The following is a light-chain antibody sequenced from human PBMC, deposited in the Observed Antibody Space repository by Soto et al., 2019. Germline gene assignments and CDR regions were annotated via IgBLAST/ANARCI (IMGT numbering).Light chain of an antibody. CDR2: TNN. CDR1: SANIGSNT. J-gene: IGLJ1*01. Sequence: QSVLTQPPSASGTPGQRVTISCSGSSANIGSNTVNWYQQLPGTAPKLLIYTNNQRPSGVPDRFSGSKSGTSASLAISGLQSEDEADYYCAAWDDRLNGYVFXTGTKVTV. CDR3: AAWDDRLNGYV. V-gene: IGLV1-44*01.